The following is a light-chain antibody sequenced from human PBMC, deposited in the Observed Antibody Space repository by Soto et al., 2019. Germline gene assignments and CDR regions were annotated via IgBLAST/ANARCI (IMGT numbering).Light chain of an antibody. Sequence: EVVLPQFPGTLSLSPVERVTLSCMASQSIGSSYLAWYQQKPGQAPRLLIYGASSRATGIPDRFSGGGSGTDFSLTISRLDPEDFAVYYCQQDSSSPITVGQGTRLENK. CDR3: QQDSSSPIT. J-gene: IGKJ5*01. CDR2: GAS. V-gene: IGKV3-20*01. CDR1: QSIGSSY.